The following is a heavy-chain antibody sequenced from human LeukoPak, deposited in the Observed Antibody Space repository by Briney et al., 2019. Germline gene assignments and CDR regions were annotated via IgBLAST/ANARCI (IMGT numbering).Heavy chain of an antibody. Sequence: PGGSLRLSCAASGFTFSSYSMNWVRQAPGKGLEWVSSITTSSSYIYYADSVKGRFTISRDNAKNSLYLQMNGLGAEDTAVYYCARDKAGTAFDYWGQGTLVTVSS. CDR3: ARDKAGTAFDY. CDR1: GFTFSSYS. V-gene: IGHV3-21*01. D-gene: IGHD6-13*01. CDR2: ITTSSSYI. J-gene: IGHJ4*02.